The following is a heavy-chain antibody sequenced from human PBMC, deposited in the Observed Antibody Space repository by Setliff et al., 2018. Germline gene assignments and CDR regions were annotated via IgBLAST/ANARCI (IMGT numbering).Heavy chain of an antibody. D-gene: IGHD3-3*01. CDR1: GFSFHDYG. V-gene: IGHV3-20*04. J-gene: IGHJ6*04. CDR2: INWNGVSI. CDR3: ARSYNFWSGPALDV. Sequence: GGSLRLSCAVSGFSFHDYGMGWVRQAPGKGLEWVSSINWNGVSIGYADSVKGRFTISRDNAQNSLYLQMNSLRAEDTAVYYCARSYNFWSGPALDVWGKGTTVTVSS.